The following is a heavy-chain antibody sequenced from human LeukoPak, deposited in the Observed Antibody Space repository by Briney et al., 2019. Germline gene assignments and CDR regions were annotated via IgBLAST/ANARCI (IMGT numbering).Heavy chain of an antibody. J-gene: IGHJ4*02. CDR1: GFTFSSYA. V-gene: IGHV3-23*01. CDR3: TRVNYDFWSGYYTGFDY. D-gene: IGHD3-3*01. Sequence: PGGSLRLSCTASGFTFSSYAMTWVRQAPGKGLEWVSAVSGSGGSTYYADSVKGRFTTSRDNSKNTLYLQMNSLKTEDTAVYYCTRVNYDFWSGYYTGFDYWGQGTLVTVSS. CDR2: VSGSGGST.